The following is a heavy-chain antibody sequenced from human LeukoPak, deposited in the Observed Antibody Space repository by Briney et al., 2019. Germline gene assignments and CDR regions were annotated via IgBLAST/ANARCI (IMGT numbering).Heavy chain of an antibody. V-gene: IGHV3-66*01. Sequence: GGSLRLSCAASGFTVTSNYMSWVRQAPGKGLEWVSVIYGGGSTYYADSVKGRFTISRDSSKNTLHLQMNSLRAEDTAVYYCARDSHSGSWYSEFDYWGQGTLVTVSS. CDR2: IYGGGST. J-gene: IGHJ4*02. CDR3: ARDSHSGSWYSEFDY. CDR1: GFTVTSNY. D-gene: IGHD6-13*01.